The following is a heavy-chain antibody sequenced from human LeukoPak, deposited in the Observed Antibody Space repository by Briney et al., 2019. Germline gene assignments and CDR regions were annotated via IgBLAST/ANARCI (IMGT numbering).Heavy chain of an antibody. V-gene: IGHV3-9*01. Sequence: GGSMRLSCAASGFTFADYAMHWVRPAPGKGLEWVSGISWNSGSIGYADSVKGRFTISRDNAKNSLYLQMNSLRAEDTALYYCAKGRRGSYYYDSSGFSSLLGYFDYWGQGTLVTVSS. CDR2: ISWNSGSI. CDR3: AKGRRGSYYYDSSGFSSLLGYFDY. J-gene: IGHJ4*02. D-gene: IGHD3-22*01. CDR1: GFTFADYA.